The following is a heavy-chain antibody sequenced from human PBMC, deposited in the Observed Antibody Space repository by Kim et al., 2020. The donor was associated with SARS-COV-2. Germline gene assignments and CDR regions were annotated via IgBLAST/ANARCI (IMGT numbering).Heavy chain of an antibody. V-gene: IGHV4-34*01. CDR2: INHSGST. D-gene: IGHD2-15*01. CDR1: GGSFSGYY. CDR3: ARGGVCSCGSCYLKEYYF. J-gene: IGHJ4*01. Sequence: SETLSLTCAVYGGSFSGYYWSWIRQPPGKGLEWIGEINHSGSTNYNPSLKSRVTISVDTSKNQFSLKLSSVTAADTAVYYCARGGVCSCGSCYLKEYYF.